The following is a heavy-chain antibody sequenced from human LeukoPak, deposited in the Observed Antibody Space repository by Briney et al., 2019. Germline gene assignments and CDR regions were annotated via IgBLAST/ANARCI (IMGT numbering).Heavy chain of an antibody. J-gene: IGHJ4*02. CDR3: ARGEAAAGSVDY. V-gene: IGHV4-31*02. CDR1: GFTFSDYY. D-gene: IGHD6-13*01. Sequence: LRLSCAASGFTFSDYYMSWIRQHPGKGLEWIGYIYYSGSTYYNPSLKSRVTISVDTSKNQFSLKLSSVTAADTAVYYCARGEAAAGSVDYWGQGTLVTVSS. CDR2: IYYSGST.